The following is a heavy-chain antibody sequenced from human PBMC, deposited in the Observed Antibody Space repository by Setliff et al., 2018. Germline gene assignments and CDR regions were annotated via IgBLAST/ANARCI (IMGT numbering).Heavy chain of an antibody. Sequence: GESLKISCVASGFNFGRYSINWVRQAPGKGLEWVSVIWPGGGTTYYADSVKGRFTIYRDDSKNTLYLQVNSLRDEDTGVYYCVKDREPDSGYDFEYWGRGTLVTVSS. CDR2: IWPGGGTT. V-gene: IGHV3-23*03. J-gene: IGHJ4*02. CDR3: VKDREPDSGYDFEY. D-gene: IGHD5-12*01. CDR1: GFNFGRYS.